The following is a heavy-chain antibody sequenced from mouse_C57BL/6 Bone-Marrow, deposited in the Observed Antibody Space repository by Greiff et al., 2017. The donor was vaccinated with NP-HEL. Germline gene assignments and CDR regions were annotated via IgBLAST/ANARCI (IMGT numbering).Heavy chain of an antibody. CDR2: VYPYNGGT. CDR1: GFTFTDYY. D-gene: IGHD2-3*01. Sequence: EVKLVESGPVLVKPGPSVKISCKASGFTFTDYYMHWVKQSHGKSLEWIGLVYPYNGGTSYNQKFKGKATLTVDTSSSTAYMELNSLTSEDSAVYYCARSHDGLWYFDVWGTGTTVTVSS. J-gene: IGHJ1*03. V-gene: IGHV1-36*01. CDR3: ARSHDGLWYFDV.